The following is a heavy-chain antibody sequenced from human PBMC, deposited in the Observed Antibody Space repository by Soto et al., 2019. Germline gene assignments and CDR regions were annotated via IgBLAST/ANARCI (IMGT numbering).Heavy chain of an antibody. V-gene: IGHV4-34*01. J-gene: IGHJ6*03. CDR3: ARGYGYYMDV. D-gene: IGHD4-17*01. CDR2: INHSGST. CDR1: GGSFSGYY. Sequence: ETLSLTCAVYGGSFSGYYWSWIRQPPGKGLEWIGEINHSGSTNYNPSLKSRVTISVDTSKNQFSLKLSSVTAADTAVYYCARGYGYYMDVWGKGTTVTVSS.